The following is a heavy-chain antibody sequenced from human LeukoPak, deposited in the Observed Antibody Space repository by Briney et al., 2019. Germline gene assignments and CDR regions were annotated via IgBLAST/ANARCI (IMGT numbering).Heavy chain of an antibody. CDR1: GGSISSSSYF. V-gene: IGHV4-39*01. D-gene: IGHD5-12*01. J-gene: IGHJ4*02. CDR3: ARHGGLKYGGYERRFDY. Sequence: PSETLSLTCTVSGGSISSSSYFWGWIRQPPGKGLEWIGSIYYSGSTYYNPSLESRVTISVDTSKNQFSLKLNSVPAADTAVYYCARHGGLKYGGYERRFDYWGQGTLVTVSS. CDR2: IYYSGST.